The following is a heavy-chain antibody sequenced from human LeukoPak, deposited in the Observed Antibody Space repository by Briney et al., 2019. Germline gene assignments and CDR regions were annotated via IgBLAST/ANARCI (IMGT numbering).Heavy chain of an antibody. V-gene: IGHV4-39*07. CDR3: ARGVVIAPQTFDY. J-gene: IGHJ4*02. CDR1: GGSIGSSSYY. D-gene: IGHD2-21*01. Sequence: PSETLSLTCTVSGGSIGSSSYYWGWIRQPPGKGLEWIGSIYYSGSTYYNPSLKSRVTISVDTSKNQFSLKLSSVTAADTAVYYCARGVVIAPQTFDYWGQGTLVTVSS. CDR2: IYYSGST.